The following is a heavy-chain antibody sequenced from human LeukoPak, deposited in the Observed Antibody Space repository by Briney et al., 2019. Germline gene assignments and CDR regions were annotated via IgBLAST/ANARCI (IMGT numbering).Heavy chain of an antibody. Sequence: ASVKVSCKASGYTFSTYYMHWVRQATGQGLEWMGWMNPNSGNTGYAQKFQGRVTMTRNTSISTAYMELSSLRSEDTAVYYCARGSKDYWGQGTLVTVSS. CDR2: MNPNSGNT. CDR1: GYTFSTYY. V-gene: IGHV1-8*02. J-gene: IGHJ4*02. CDR3: ARGSKDY.